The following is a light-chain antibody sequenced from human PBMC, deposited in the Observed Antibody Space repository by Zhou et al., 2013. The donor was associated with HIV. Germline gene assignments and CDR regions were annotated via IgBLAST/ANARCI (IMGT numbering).Light chain of an antibody. CDR3: QESYSTSRGTWT. J-gene: IGKJ1*01. CDR2: AAS. CDR1: QNIADF. Sequence: DVQMTQSPSSLSASVGDRVTITCRASQNIADFVNWYQQEPGKAPKLLIYAASTLQSGVPSRFSGSRTGTDFTLTISSLQREDFATYYCQESYSTSRGTWTFGQGTKVEIK. V-gene: IGKV1-39*01.